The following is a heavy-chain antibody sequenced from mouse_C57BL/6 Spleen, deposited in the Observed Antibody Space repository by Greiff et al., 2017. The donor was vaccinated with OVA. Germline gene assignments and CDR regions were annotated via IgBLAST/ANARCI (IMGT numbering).Heavy chain of an antibody. CDR1: GFTFSSYG. CDR2: ISSGGSYT. Sequence: EVMLVESGGDLVKPGGSLKLSCAASGFTFSSYGMSWVRQTPDKRLEWVATISSGGSYTYYPDSVKGRFTISKDNAKNTLYLQMSSLKAEDTAMYYCARTGTSSIDYWGQGTSVTVSS. V-gene: IGHV5-6*02. D-gene: IGHD4-1*01. J-gene: IGHJ4*01. CDR3: ARTGTSSIDY.